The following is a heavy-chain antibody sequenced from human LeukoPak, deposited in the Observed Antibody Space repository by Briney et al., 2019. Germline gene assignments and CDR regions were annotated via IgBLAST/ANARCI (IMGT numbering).Heavy chain of an antibody. CDR1: GFTFSSYA. D-gene: IGHD3-22*01. CDR3: AREIYDSSGSDAFDI. Sequence: GGSLRLSCAASGFTFSSYAMHWVRQAPGKGLEWVAVISYDGSNKYYADSVKGRFTISRDNSKNTLYLQMNSLRAEDTAVYYCAREIYDSSGSDAFDIWGQGTMVTVSS. CDR2: ISYDGSNK. J-gene: IGHJ3*02. V-gene: IGHV3-30*04.